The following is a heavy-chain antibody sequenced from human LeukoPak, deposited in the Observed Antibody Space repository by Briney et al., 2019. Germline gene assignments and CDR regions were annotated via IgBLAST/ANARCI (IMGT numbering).Heavy chain of an antibody. CDR2: ISSNGGST. J-gene: IGHJ4*02. V-gene: IGHV3-64D*09. CDR3: VKGSEAYYDSKSDY. D-gene: IGHD3-22*01. Sequence: QPGGSLRLSCAASGFTFSSYEMNWVRQAAGKGLEYVSGISSNGGSTCYADSVKGRFTISRDNSKNTLYLQMSSLRTEDTAVYYCVKGSEAYYDSKSDYWGQGTLVTVSS. CDR1: GFTFSSYE.